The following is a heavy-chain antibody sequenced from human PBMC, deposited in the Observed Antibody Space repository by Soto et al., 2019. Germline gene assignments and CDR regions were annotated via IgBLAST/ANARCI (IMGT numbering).Heavy chain of an antibody. CDR2: IIPTFGIG. CDR1: GGSFSNYA. J-gene: IGHJ6*02. D-gene: IGHD1-26*01. CDR3: ARAYRENSYYGMDA. V-gene: IGHV1-69*01. Sequence: QVQLVQSGAEVKMPGSSVRVSCKASGGSFSNYAISWVRQAPGQGLEWMGGIIPTFGIGNYAEKFLGRVTITADESTTTSPMQLSRLPSEAPAAYFCARAYRENSYYGMDAWGPGTAVTVSS.